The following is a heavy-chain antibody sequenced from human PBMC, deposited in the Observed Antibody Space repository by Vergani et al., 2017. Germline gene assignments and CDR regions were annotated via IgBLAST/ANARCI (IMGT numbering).Heavy chain of an antibody. V-gene: IGHV4-4*03. CDR2: IYHTGST. D-gene: IGHD5-12*01. Sequence: QVQLQESGPGLVKPPGTLSLTCAVSGGSISSSNWWSWVRQPPGKGLEWIGEIYHTGSTNYNPSRRSRVTISVDKSKNTFSLKLSSVTAADTAVYYCARVGVATIKGGWFDPWGQGTLVTVSS. J-gene: IGHJ5*02. CDR3: ARVGVATIKGGWFDP. CDR1: GGSISSSNW.